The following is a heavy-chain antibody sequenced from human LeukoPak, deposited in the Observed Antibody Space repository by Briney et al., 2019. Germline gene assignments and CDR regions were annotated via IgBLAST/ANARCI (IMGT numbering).Heavy chain of an antibody. D-gene: IGHD5-18*01. J-gene: IGHJ4*02. CDR2: INHSGST. Sequence: SETLSLTCAVYGGSFSGYYWSWLRQPPGKGLEWVGEINHSGSTNYNPSLKSRVTISVDTSKNQFSLKLSSVTAADTAVYYCARHRRDHSYGPSGFDYWGQGTLVTVSS. CDR3: ARHRRDHSYGPSGFDY. V-gene: IGHV4-34*01. CDR1: GGSFSGYY.